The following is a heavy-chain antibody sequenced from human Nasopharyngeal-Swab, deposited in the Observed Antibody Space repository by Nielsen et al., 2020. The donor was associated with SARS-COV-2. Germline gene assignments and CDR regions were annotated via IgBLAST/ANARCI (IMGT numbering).Heavy chain of an antibody. Sequence: ASVKDSCKASGYTFTRDYVHWVRQAPGQGLEWMGIINPGGGSARYSQNFQGRVTMTRDTSTSTVYMELSSLRSEDTAVYYCARGGDPREVVAATDCFDPWGQGTLVTVSS. V-gene: IGHV1-46*01. D-gene: IGHD2-15*01. J-gene: IGHJ5*02. CDR1: GYTFTRDY. CDR2: INPGGGSA. CDR3: ARGGDPREVVAATDCFDP.